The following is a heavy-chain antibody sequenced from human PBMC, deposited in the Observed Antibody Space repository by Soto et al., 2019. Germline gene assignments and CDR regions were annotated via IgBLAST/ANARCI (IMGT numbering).Heavy chain of an antibody. Sequence: QMQLVESGGGVVQPGRSLRLSCAASGFTFSSYGMHWVRQAPGKGLEWVAVISYDGSNKYYADSVKGRFTNSRDNSKNTLYLQMNSLRAEDTAVYYCAKERCSGGSCYFFDYWGQGTLVTVSS. CDR1: GFTFSSYG. CDR3: AKERCSGGSCYFFDY. J-gene: IGHJ4*02. D-gene: IGHD2-15*01. CDR2: ISYDGSNK. V-gene: IGHV3-30*18.